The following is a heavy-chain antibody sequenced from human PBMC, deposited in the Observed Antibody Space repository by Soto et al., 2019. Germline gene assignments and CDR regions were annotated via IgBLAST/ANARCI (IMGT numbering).Heavy chain of an antibody. V-gene: IGHV3-13*05. CDR3: ARNDRDFYGLDV. J-gene: IGHJ6*04. CDR2: ISAAGDP. Sequence: EVQLVESGGGLVQPGGSLRLSCEASGFTFRNYDMHWVRQGTGKGLEWVSGISAAGDPDYADSVEGRFTISRENAQNSFFLQMNSLRVGDTAVYYCARNDRDFYGLDVGGEGTTVIVSS. CDR1: GFTFRNYD.